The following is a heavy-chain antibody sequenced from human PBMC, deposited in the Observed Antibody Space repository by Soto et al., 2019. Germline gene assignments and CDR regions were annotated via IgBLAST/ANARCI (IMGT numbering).Heavy chain of an antibody. D-gene: IGHD6-13*01. CDR3: AKDFGQQLVWYFFDY. Sequence: QVQLVESGGGVVQPGWSLRLSCAASGFTFSSYGMHWVRQAPGKGLEWVAVISYDGSDKYYADSVKGLFTISRDNSKNTLYLQMNSLRAEDTAVYYCAKDFGQQLVWYFFDYWGQGTLVTVSS. CDR1: GFTFSSYG. CDR2: ISYDGSDK. J-gene: IGHJ4*02. V-gene: IGHV3-30*18.